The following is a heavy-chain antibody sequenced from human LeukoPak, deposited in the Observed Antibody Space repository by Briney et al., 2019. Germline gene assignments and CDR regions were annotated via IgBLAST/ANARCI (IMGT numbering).Heavy chain of an antibody. Sequence: GGSLSLSCEASGFTFSIYEVNWVRPAPGKGLEWLSHISDSGSSVHYSDSVKGRFTISRDNSKNSLYLEMNSLRVEDTAIYYCARDATTAIGTVYMDVWGKGTTVTISS. J-gene: IGHJ6*03. V-gene: IGHV3-48*03. D-gene: IGHD1-1*01. CDR2: ISDSGSSV. CDR3: ARDATTAIGTVYMDV. CDR1: GFTFSIYE.